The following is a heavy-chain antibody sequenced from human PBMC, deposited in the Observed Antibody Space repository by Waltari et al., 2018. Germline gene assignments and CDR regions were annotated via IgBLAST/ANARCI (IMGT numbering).Heavy chain of an antibody. CDR1: GLRFSNFW. J-gene: IGHJ6*02. V-gene: IGHV3-74*03. CDR3: ARLAPRTYRSPVPGRHYYYGMDV. D-gene: IGHD3-10*01. CDR2: ISNDETTL. Sequence: EEQLLESGGGLVQPGDSLSLSCAASGLRFSNFWMNWVRQDPGKGLVWVARISNDETTLTYADSVKGRFTISRDNAKNTVYLQMKRLRADDTAVYYCARLAPRTYRSPVPGRHYYYGMDVWGQGTTVTVSS.